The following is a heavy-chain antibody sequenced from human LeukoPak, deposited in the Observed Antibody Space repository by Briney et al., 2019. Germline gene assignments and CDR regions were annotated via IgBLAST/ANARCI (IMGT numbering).Heavy chain of an antibody. D-gene: IGHD3-16*02. CDR2: IYYSGST. CDR3: ARDRYHGWFDP. J-gene: IGHJ5*02. CDR1: GGSISSYY. V-gene: IGHV4-59*01. Sequence: SETLSLTCTVSGGSISSYYWSWIRQPPGKGLEWIGYIYYSGSTNYNPSLKSRVTISVDTSKNQFSLKLSSVTAADTAVYYCARDRYHGWFDPWGQGTLVTVSS.